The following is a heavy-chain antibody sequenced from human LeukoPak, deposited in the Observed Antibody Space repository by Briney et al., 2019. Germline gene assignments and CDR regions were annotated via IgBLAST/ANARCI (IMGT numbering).Heavy chain of an antibody. CDR1: GGSISSYY. CDR3: ARGRAAVNFDY. CDR2: IYYSGST. D-gene: IGHD6-13*01. V-gene: IGHV4-59*12. Sequence: PSETLSLTCTVSGGSISSYYWSWIRQPPGKGLEWIGYIYYSGSTNYNPSLKSRVTISVDTSKNQFSLKLSSVTAADTAVYYCARGRAAVNFDYWGQGTLVTVSS. J-gene: IGHJ4*02.